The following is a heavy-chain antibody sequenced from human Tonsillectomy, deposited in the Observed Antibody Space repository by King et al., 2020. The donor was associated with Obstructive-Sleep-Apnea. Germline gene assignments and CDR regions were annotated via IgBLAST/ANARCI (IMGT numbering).Heavy chain of an antibody. CDR2: IIPILGIA. CDR1: GGTFSSYA. V-gene: IGHV1-69*09. J-gene: IGHJ4*02. Sequence: QEQLVQSGAEVKKPGSSVKVSCKASGGTFSSYAISWLRQAPGQGLEWMGGIIPILGIANYAQKFQGRDTITADKSTSTAYMELSSLRSEDTAMYYCARSIYDYYNSSGFLTFFDDWGQGTLVTVSS. D-gene: IGHD3-22*01. CDR3: ARSIYDYYNSSGFLTFFDD.